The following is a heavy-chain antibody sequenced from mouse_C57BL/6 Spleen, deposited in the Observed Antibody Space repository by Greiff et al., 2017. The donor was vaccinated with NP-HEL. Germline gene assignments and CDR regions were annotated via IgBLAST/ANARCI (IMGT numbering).Heavy chain of an antibody. J-gene: IGHJ3*01. CDR3: ARAVTTEAWFAY. Sequence: DVKLVESGGGLVKPGGSLKLSCAASGFTFSDYGMHWVRQAPEKGLEWVAYISSGSSTIYYADTVKGRFTISRDNAKNTLFLQMTSLRSEDTAMYYCARAVTTEAWFAYWGQGTLVTVSA. V-gene: IGHV5-17*01. D-gene: IGHD2-2*01. CDR1: GFTFSDYG. CDR2: ISSGSSTI.